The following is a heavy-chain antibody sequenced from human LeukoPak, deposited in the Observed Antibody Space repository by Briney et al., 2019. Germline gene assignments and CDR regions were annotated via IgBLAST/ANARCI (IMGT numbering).Heavy chain of an antibody. CDR2: ISWNSGSI. J-gene: IGHJ6*02. D-gene: IGHD3-16*01. CDR3: AKGSPRGDYYYYGMDV. CDR1: GFTFDDYA. V-gene: IGHV3-9*01. Sequence: GGSLRLSCAASGFTFDDYAMHWVRQAPGKGLEWVSGISWNSGSIGYADSVKGRFTISRDNAKNSLYLQMNSLRAEDTALYYCAKGSPRGDYYYYGMDVWGQGTTVTVSS.